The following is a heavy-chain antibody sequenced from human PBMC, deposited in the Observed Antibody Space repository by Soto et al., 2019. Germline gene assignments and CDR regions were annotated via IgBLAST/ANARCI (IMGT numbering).Heavy chain of an antibody. CDR3: VRGRRLAARSEYYFHX. CDR2: IEHSGST. CDR1: GGSFSGYY. V-gene: IGHV4-34*01. D-gene: IGHD6-6*01. J-gene: IGHJ4*02. Sequence: SETRSLTCSVYGGSFSGYYWSWIRQPPGPGLAWIVEIEHSGSTNYNPSLKSRVTLSVDTSKNQFSLKLSSVTAADTAVYYCVRGRRLAARSEYYFHXWGQGTMGNVSX.